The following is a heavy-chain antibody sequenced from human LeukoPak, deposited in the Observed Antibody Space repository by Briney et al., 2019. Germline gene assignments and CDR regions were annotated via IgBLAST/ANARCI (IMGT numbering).Heavy chain of an antibody. D-gene: IGHD2-2*01. CDR1: GYTFTFYY. Sequence: GASVTVSFTSSGYTFTFYYMHWVRQAPGQGLEWMGWINPNSGGTNYAQKFQGRVTMTRDTSISTAYMELSRLRSDDTAVYYCARASHAAARFNWFDPWGQGTLVTVSS. J-gene: IGHJ5*02. V-gene: IGHV1-2*02. CDR3: ARASHAAARFNWFDP. CDR2: INPNSGGT.